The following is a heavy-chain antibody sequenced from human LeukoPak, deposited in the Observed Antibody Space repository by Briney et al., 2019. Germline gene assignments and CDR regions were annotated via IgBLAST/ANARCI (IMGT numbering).Heavy chain of an antibody. Sequence: GGSLRLSCAASGFTFGSYGMHWVRQAPGKGLEWVAVISYDGSNKYYADSVKGRFTISRDNSKNTLYLQMNSLRAEDTAVYYCAKGTGTRIAVSRLIDYWGQGTLVTVSS. CDR3: AKGTGTRIAVSRLIDY. CDR2: ISYDGSNK. D-gene: IGHD6-19*01. CDR1: GFTFGSYG. V-gene: IGHV3-30*18. J-gene: IGHJ4*02.